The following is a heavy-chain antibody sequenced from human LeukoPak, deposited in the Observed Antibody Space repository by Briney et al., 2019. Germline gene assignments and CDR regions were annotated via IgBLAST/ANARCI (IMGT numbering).Heavy chain of an antibody. D-gene: IGHD3-16*02. V-gene: IGHV4-34*01. CDR2: INHSGST. CDR1: GGSFSGYY. Sequence: SETLSLTCAVYGGSFSGYYWSWIRQPPGKGLEWIGEINHSGSTNYNPSLKSRVTISVDTSKNQFSLKLSSVTAADTAVYYCAREEYDYVWGSYRSPFDYWGQGTLVTVSS. CDR3: AREEYDYVWGSYRSPFDY. J-gene: IGHJ4*02.